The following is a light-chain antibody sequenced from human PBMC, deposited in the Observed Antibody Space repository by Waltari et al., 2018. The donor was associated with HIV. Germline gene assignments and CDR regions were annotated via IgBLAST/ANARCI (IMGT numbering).Light chain of an antibody. V-gene: IGLV1-44*01. CDR1: SAHIRSNT. CDR3: AAWDDSLNGWV. CDR2: SNA. Sequence: QSVVTQPPSASGTPRPRVTITCSGSSAHIRSNTVSWYQQLPGTAPKLLIYSNARRPSGVPDRFSGSKSGTSASLAISGLQSEDEADYYCAAWDDSLNGWVFGGGTKLTVL. J-gene: IGLJ3*02.